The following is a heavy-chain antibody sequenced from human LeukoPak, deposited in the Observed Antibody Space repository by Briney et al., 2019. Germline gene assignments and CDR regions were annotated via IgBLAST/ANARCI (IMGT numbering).Heavy chain of an antibody. CDR1: GFTFSSYR. V-gene: IGHV3-21*01. Sequence: PGGSLRLSCAASGFTFSSYRMNWVRQAPGKGLEWVSSISSSSSYIYYADSVKGRFTISRDNAKNSLYLQMNSLRAEDTAVYYCARDSGDSSGYYDAFDIWGQGTMVTVSS. CDR3: ARDSGDSSGYYDAFDI. CDR2: ISSSSSYI. D-gene: IGHD3-22*01. J-gene: IGHJ3*02.